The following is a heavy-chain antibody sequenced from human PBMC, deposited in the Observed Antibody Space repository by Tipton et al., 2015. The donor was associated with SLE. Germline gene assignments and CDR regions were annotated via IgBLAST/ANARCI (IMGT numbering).Heavy chain of an antibody. CDR2: IYTSGSI. D-gene: IGHD6-13*01. J-gene: IGHJ4*02. CDR1: GGSISSGSYY. Sequence: LRLSCTVSGGSISSGSYYWSWIRQPAGKGLEWIGHIYTSGSINYNPSLKSRVTISVDTSKNQFSLKLSSVTAADTAVYYCARRRGSSWYEDYFDYWGQGTLVTVSS. CDR3: ARRRGSSWYEDYFDY. V-gene: IGHV4-61*09.